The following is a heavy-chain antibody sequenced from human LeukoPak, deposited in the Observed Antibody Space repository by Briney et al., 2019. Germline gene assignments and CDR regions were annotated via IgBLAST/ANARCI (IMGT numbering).Heavy chain of an antibody. V-gene: IGHV4-59*01. CDR2: IYYSGST. Sequence: SETLSLTCTVSGGSISSYYWSWIRQPPGKGLEWIGYIYYSGSTNYNPSLKSRVTISVDTSKNQFSLKLSSVTAADTAVYYCARALEYSFDYWGQGTLVTVSS. D-gene: IGHD2/OR15-2a*01. CDR3: ARALEYSFDY. CDR1: GGSISSYY. J-gene: IGHJ4*02.